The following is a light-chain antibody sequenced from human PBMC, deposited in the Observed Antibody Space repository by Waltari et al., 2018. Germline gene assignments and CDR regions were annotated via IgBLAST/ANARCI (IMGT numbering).Light chain of an antibody. J-gene: IGKJ4*01. CDR2: GAS. V-gene: IGKV3-20*01. Sequence: IVLTQSPDTLSLSPGQRATLSCRASQTINNNFLVWYQQKPGQATRLIIHGASSRATAFPDRLSGSGSGTDFTLTISSLKPEDSAVYYCQQYDGSVLTFGGGTKVEI. CDR3: QQYDGSVLT. CDR1: QTINNNF.